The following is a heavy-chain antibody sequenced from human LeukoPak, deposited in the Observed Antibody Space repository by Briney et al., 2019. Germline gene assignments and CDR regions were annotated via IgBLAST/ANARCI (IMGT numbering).Heavy chain of an antibody. CDR3: ARSSGSPVGASDWFDP. Sequence: SETLSLTCTVSGGSISSGGYYWSWIRQHPGKGLEWVGYIYYSGSTYYNPSLKSRVTISVDTSKNQFSLKLSSVTAADTAVYYCARSSGSPVGASDWFDPWGQGTLVTVSS. V-gene: IGHV4-31*03. CDR1: GGSISSGGYY. D-gene: IGHD1-26*01. CDR2: IYYSGST. J-gene: IGHJ5*02.